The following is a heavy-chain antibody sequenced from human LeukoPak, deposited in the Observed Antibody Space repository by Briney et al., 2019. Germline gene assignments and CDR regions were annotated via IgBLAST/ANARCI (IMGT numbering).Heavy chain of an antibody. V-gene: IGHV3-23*01. CDR3: AKLVVPAAWPYFDY. D-gene: IGHD2-2*01. Sequence: PGGSLRLSCAASGCTFSSYATSWVRQAPGKGLEWVSAISGSGGSTYYADSVKGRFTISRDNSKNTLYLQMSSLRAEDTAVYYCAKLVVPAAWPYFDYWGQGTLVTVSS. CDR1: GCTFSSYA. CDR2: ISGSGGST. J-gene: IGHJ4*02.